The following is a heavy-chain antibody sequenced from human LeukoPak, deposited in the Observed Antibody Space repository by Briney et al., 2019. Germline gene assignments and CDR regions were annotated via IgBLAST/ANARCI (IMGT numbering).Heavy chain of an antibody. CDR2: IYYSGST. J-gene: IGHJ4*02. D-gene: IGHD4-23*01. CDR1: GGSISSYY. Sequence: SETLSLTCTVSGGSISSYYWSWIRQPPGKGLEWSGYIYYSGSTNYNPSLKSRVTISVDTSKNQFSLKLSSVTAADTAVYYCARGDYGGNSFYFDYWGQGTLVTVSS. V-gene: IGHV4-59*01. CDR3: ARGDYGGNSFYFDY.